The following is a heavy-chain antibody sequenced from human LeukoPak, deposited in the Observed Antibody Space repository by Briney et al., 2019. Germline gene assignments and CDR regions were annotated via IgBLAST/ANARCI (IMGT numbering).Heavy chain of an antibody. D-gene: IGHD2-15*01. CDR2: IRYEGSNK. CDR1: GFTFSSYG. Sequence: GGSLRLSCAASGFTFSSYGMHWVRQAPGKGLEWVAVIRYEGSNKYYADSVKGRFTISRDNSKNTLYLQMNSLRAEDTAVYYCAKPPDIAGVDIWGQGTMVTVSS. J-gene: IGHJ3*02. V-gene: IGHV3-30*02. CDR3: AKPPDIAGVDI.